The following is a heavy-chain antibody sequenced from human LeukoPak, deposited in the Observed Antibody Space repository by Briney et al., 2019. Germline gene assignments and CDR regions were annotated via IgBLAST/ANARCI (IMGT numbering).Heavy chain of an antibody. CDR3: AREVSR. Sequence: GGSLRLSCAASGFTFRNASMSWVRQAPGKGLEWVSVIYSGGSTYYADSVKGRFTISRDNSKNTLYLQMNSLRAEDTAVYYCAREVSRWGQGTLVTVSS. CDR1: GFTFRNAS. V-gene: IGHV3-53*01. CDR2: IYSGGST. J-gene: IGHJ4*02. D-gene: IGHD2-8*01.